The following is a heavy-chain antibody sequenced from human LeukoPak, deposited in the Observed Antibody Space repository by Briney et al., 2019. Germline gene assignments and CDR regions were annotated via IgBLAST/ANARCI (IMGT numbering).Heavy chain of an antibody. Sequence: SQTLSLTCTVSGGSISSGSYYWSWIRQPAGKGLEWIGRIYTSGSTNYNPSLKSRVTISLDTSKNQFSLKLSSVTAADTAVYYCARVNSYAGWFDPWGQGTLVTVSS. CDR3: ARVNSYAGWFDP. CDR1: GGSISSGSYY. D-gene: IGHD4-23*01. CDR2: IYTSGST. V-gene: IGHV4-61*02. J-gene: IGHJ5*02.